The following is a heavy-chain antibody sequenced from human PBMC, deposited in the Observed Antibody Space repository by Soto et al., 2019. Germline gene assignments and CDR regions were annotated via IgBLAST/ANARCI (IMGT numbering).Heavy chain of an antibody. D-gene: IGHD1-26*01. CDR1: GFSISRGYY. V-gene: IGHV4-38-2*01. CDR3: GRGRQWESLSNWFDP. Sequence: PSETLSLTCAVSGFSISRGYYWGWVRQPPGKGLEWIGTIVLSGTTYYNPSVKGRVTISRVTSKNQFSLEVRSVTAADTTVYYCGRGRQWESLSNWFDPWGQGTLVTVSS. J-gene: IGHJ5*02. CDR2: IVLSGTT.